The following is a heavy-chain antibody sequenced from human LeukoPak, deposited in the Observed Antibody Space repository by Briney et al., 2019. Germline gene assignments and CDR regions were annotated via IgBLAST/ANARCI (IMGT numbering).Heavy chain of an antibody. Sequence: PGGSLRLSCAASGFTFSSHNMNWVRQAPGKGLEWVSYISSGSTTIYHADSVKGRFTISRDNAKNSLYLQMNSLRAEDTAVYYCARALSYCGSTSCSLYYYYYYMDAWGKGTTVTVSS. V-gene: IGHV3-48*01. CDR3: ARALSYCGSTSCSLYYYYYYMDA. D-gene: IGHD2-2*01. CDR1: GFTFSSHN. CDR2: ISSGSTTI. J-gene: IGHJ6*03.